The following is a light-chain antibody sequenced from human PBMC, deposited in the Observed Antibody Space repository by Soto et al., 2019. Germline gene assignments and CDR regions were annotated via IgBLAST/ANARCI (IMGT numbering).Light chain of an antibody. CDR1: SSEVGGYNY. CDR3: SSYASSSSLVV. CDR2: DVS. J-gene: IGLJ3*02. Sequence: QSALTQPASVSGSPGRWITISCTGTSSEVGGYNYVSWYHQHPGTAPKLVIYDVSNRPSGVSNRFSGSKSGNTASLTISGLQAEDEADYYCSSYASSSSLVVFGGGTKLTVL. V-gene: IGLV2-14*01.